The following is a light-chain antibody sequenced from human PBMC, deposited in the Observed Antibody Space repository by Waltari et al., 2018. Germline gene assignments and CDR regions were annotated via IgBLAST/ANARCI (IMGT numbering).Light chain of an antibody. CDR3: QQYNDWPQT. CDR2: GAS. V-gene: IGKV3-15*01. Sequence: IVMTQSPATLSVSPGERLTLSCRASQTVSGNLAWYQQKPGQAPRLLMYGASTRAAGVPTRFSGSGSGTEFTVTISSLQSEDFAVYYCQQYNDWPQTFGQGTKLETK. CDR1: QTVSGN. J-gene: IGKJ2*01.